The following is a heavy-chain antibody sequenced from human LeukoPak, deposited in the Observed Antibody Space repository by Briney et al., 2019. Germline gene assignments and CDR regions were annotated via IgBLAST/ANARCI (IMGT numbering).Heavy chain of an antibody. CDR1: GYSFTSCY. CDR2: IIPIFGTA. CDR3: AREIDYYDSSGYYSSYYYYYMDV. Sequence: SVKVSCKASGYSFTSCYIHWVRLAPGQGLEWMGGIIPIFGTANYAQKFQGRVTITADKSMSTAYMELSSLRSEDMAVYYCAREIDYYDSSGYYSSYYYYYMDVWGKGTTVTVSS. D-gene: IGHD3-22*01. V-gene: IGHV1-69*06. J-gene: IGHJ6*03.